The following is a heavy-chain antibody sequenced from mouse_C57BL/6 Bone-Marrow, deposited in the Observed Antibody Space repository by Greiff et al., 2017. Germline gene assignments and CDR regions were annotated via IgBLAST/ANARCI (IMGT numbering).Heavy chain of an antibody. J-gene: IGHJ1*03. CDR2: IDPSDSYT. Sequence: QVQLQQSGAELVMPGASVKLSCKASGYTFTSYWMHWVKQRPGKGLEWIGEIDPSDSYTNYNQKFKGKSTLTVDKSSSTAYMQLSSLTSEDTAVYYCARWLLGYFDVWGTGTTVTVSS. CDR1: GYTFTSYW. V-gene: IGHV1-69*01. CDR3: ARWLLGYFDV. D-gene: IGHD2-3*01.